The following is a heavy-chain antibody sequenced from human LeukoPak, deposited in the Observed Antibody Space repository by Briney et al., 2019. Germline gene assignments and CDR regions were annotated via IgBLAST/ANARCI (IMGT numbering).Heavy chain of an antibody. V-gene: IGHV4-39*07. CDR3: ARDSPRRGSGRYKSPDAFDI. CDR1: GGSISSSSYY. D-gene: IGHD2-15*01. Sequence: PSETLSLTCTVSGGSISSSSYYWGWIRQPPGKGLEWIGEINHSGSTNYNPSLKSRVTISVDTSKNQFSLKLSSVTAADTAVYYCARDSPRRGSGRYKSPDAFDIWGQGTMVTVSS. J-gene: IGHJ3*02. CDR2: INHSGST.